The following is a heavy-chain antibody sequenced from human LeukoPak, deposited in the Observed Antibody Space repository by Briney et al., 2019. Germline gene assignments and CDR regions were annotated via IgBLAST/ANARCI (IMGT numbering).Heavy chain of an antibody. CDR1: GFTFSSYA. V-gene: IGHV3-30*04. Sequence: GGSLRLSCAASGFTFSSYAMHWVRQAPGKGLEWVAVISYDGSNKYYADSVKGRFTISRDNSKNTLYLQMNSPRAEDTAVYYCAKAGLDYWGQGTLVTVSS. CDR3: AKAGLDY. J-gene: IGHJ4*02. CDR2: ISYDGSNK.